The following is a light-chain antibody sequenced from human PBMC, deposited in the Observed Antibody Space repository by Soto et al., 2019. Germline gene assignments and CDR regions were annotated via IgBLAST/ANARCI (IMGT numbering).Light chain of an antibody. CDR2: RTD. J-gene: IGLJ3*02. CDR1: GSNIGTNT. CDR3: TAWDGSLDGRV. V-gene: IGLV1-44*01. Sequence: QSVLTQPPSASGTPGQRVTISCSGSGSNIGTNTVNWYHQLPGTAPKLLIYRTDQRPAGIPDRFSGSKSGTSASLDISGLQADDEADYYCTAWDGSLDGRVFGGGTKLTVL.